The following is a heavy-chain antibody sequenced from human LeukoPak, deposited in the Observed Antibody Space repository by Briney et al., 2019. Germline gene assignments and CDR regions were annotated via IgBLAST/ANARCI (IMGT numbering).Heavy chain of an antibody. CDR2: INHHGHT. V-gene: IGHV3-23*01. CDR3: AKGHSAHGTGFDC. Sequence: GGSLRLSCAASGFTFNHYAMSWVRQAPGKGLEWVSGINHHGHTFYADSVKGRFTISRDNSKNTVFLQMNSLRADDTAEYFCAKGHSAHGTGFDCWGQGTLVAVSS. D-gene: IGHD1-14*01. CDR1: GFTFNHYA. J-gene: IGHJ4*02.